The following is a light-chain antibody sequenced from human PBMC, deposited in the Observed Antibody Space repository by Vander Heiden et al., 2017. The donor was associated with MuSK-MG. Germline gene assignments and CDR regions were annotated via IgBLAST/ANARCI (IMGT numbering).Light chain of an antibody. CDR2: DVS. J-gene: IGLJ3*02. Sequence: SPGLSFPISCPGTSSYVGGYNYLSWYQQHPGTAPTLMNYDVSKRPSGVSNRFSGSKSGNTASLTISGHPAEDAADYYCSPDTRSTPTAFGGGTKLTVL. CDR1: SSYVGGYNY. CDR3: SPDTRSTPTA. V-gene: IGLV2-14*04.